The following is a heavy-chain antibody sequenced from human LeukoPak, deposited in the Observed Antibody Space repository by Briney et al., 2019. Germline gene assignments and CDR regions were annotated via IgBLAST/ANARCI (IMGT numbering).Heavy chain of an antibody. D-gene: IGHD2-15*01. Sequence: GGSLRLSCVRSAFTSTTSATSWGRHAPGKGREWVSAIGGNGATYYAESVKGPFTISRDTSMNTLYLPMNSLRAEDTAVYNCARHSSQGSFDNWGQGALVTVSS. CDR1: AFTSTTSA. V-gene: IGHV3-23*01. CDR2: IGGNGAT. J-gene: IGHJ4*02. CDR3: ARHSSQGSFDN.